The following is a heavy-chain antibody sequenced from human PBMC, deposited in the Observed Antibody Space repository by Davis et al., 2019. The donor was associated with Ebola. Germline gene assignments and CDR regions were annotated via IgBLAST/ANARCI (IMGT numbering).Heavy chain of an antibody. CDR2: ISAYNGNT. Sequence: ASVKVSCKASGYTFTSYGISWVRQAPGQGLEWMGWISAYNGNTNYAQKLQGRVTMTTDTSTSTAYMELRSLRSDDTAVYYCARDRPLRYFDWLFADYYYYGMDVWGQGTTVTVSS. V-gene: IGHV1-18*01. D-gene: IGHD3-9*01. CDR1: GYTFTSYG. J-gene: IGHJ6*02. CDR3: ARDRPLRYFDWLFADYYYYGMDV.